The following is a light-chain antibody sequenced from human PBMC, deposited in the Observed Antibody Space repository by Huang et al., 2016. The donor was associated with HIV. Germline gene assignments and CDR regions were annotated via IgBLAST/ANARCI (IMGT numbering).Light chain of an antibody. J-gene: IGKJ4*01. CDR1: QNINTH. Sequence: EIVLTQSPATLSFFPGQRVNLSCRASQNINTHLAWYQQRPGQPPRLLIYDASSRVPGVAARFSGSGSGTDFTLTISSLESEDFATYYCQQRVNGLTFGGGTKV. CDR2: DAS. V-gene: IGKV3-11*01. CDR3: QQRVNGLT.